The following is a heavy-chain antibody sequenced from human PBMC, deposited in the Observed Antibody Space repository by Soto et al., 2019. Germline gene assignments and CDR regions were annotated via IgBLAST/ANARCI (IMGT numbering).Heavy chain of an antibody. V-gene: IGHV3-30-3*01. CDR2: ISYDGSNK. J-gene: IGHJ4*02. Sequence: GGSLRLSCAASGFTFSSYAMHWVRQAPGKGLEWVAVISYDGSNKYYADSVKGRFTISRDNSKNTLYLQMNSLRAEDTAVYYCVTTGTGDQGGFDYWGQGTLVTVSS. CDR1: GFTFSSYA. CDR3: VTTGTGDQGGFDY. D-gene: IGHD7-27*01.